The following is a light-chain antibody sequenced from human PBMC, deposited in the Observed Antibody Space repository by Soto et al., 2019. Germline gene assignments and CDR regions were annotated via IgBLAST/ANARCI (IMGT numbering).Light chain of an antibody. CDR2: GAS. Sequence: ENVLTQSPGTLSLSPGERVTLSCRASQSVSSNYLAWYRQKPGQAPRLLIYGASVRATGIPDRFSGSGSGTDFTLTISRLEPEDFAVYYCQQYGSSPYTFGQETKLEIK. CDR1: QSVSSNY. CDR3: QQYGSSPYT. J-gene: IGKJ2*01. V-gene: IGKV3-20*01.